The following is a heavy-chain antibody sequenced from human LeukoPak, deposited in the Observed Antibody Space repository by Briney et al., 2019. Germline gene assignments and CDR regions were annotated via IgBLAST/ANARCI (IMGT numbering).Heavy chain of an antibody. CDR1: GYTFTSYH. V-gene: IGHV1-8*01. CDR2: MNPNSGNT. CDR3: ARGQSSGWYRVRYYFDY. Sequence: ASVKVSCKASGYTFTSYHINWVRQATGQGLEWMGWMNPNSGNTGYAQKFQGRVTMTRNTSISTAYMELSSLRSEDTAVYYCARGQSSGWYRVRYYFDYWGQGTLVTVSS. D-gene: IGHD6-19*01. J-gene: IGHJ4*02.